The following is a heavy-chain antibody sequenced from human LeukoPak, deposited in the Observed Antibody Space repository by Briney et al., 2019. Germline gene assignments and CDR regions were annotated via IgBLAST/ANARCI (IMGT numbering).Heavy chain of an antibody. V-gene: IGHV3-23*01. CDR3: ATGGHYFGS. D-gene: IGHD3-9*01. CDR2: ISGSGGST. Sequence: SGGSLRLSCAASGFTFSSYGMSWVRQAPGKGLEWVSAISGSGGSTYYADSVKGRFTISRDNSKNTLYLQMNSLKMEDTALYYCATGGHYFGSWGQGTLVTVSS. CDR1: GFTFSSYG. J-gene: IGHJ5*02.